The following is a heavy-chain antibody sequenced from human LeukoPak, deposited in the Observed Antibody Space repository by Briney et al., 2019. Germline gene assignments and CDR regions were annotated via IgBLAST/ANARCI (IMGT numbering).Heavy chain of an antibody. CDR2: IYYSGST. D-gene: IGHD5-12*01. J-gene: IGHJ3*02. CDR3: ARHGGESMVAMILHAFDI. Sequence: PSETLSLTCTVSGYSISSGYYWGWIRQPPGKGLEWIGSIYYSGSTNYNPSLKSRVTMSVDTSKNQFSLRLSSVTAADTAVYYCARHGGESMVAMILHAFDIWGQGTMVTVSS. CDR1: GYSISSGYY. V-gene: IGHV4-38-2*02.